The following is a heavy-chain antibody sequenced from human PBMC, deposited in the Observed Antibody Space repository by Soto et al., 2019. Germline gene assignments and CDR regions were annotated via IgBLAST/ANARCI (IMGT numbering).Heavy chain of an antibody. CDR2: ISYDGSNK. J-gene: IGHJ4*02. V-gene: IGHV3-30-3*01. Sequence: LRLSCAASGFTFSSYAMHWVRQAPGKGLEWVAVISYDGSNKYYADSVKGRFTISRDNSKNTLYLQMNSLRAEDTAVYYCARARRNGGALEYWGQGTLVTVSS. CDR3: ARARRNGGALEY. D-gene: IGHD1-1*01. CDR1: GFTFSSYA.